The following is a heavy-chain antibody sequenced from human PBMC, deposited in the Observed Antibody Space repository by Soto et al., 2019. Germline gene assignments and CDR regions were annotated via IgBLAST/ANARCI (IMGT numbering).Heavy chain of an antibody. CDR3: GRAFDRSGLY. CDR1: GYTFRNYY. V-gene: IGHV1-46*01. J-gene: IGHJ4*02. Sequence: ASVNVSFKSSGYTFRNYYIHWVRRAPGQGIEWMGLINPSGGATIYSQRFQGRVTITKDSSTSTVYMELSSLGSEDTAVYYCGRAFDRSGLYWGQGTLVTVSS. D-gene: IGHD3-22*01. CDR2: INPSGGAT.